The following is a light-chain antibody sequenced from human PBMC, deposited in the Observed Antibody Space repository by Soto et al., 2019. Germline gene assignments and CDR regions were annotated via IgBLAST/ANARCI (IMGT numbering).Light chain of an antibody. CDR2: DVS. CDR1: SSDVGGYNY. Sequence: QSVLTQPASVSGSPGQSITISCIGTSSDVGGYNYVSWYQHHPGKAPKLMIYDVSNRPSGVSNRFSGSKSGNTASLTISGLQPEDEADYYCCSYTTCNTRQKVFGTGTKVTVL. J-gene: IGLJ1*01. V-gene: IGLV2-14*03. CDR3: CSYTTCNTRQKV.